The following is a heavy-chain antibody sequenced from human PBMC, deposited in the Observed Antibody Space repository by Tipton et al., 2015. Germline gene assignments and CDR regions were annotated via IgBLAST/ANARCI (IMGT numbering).Heavy chain of an antibody. CDR3: ARGGGDDYIWGSSRFDS. D-gene: IGHD3-16*02. Sequence: TLSLTCSISGDSVRNGSHYWGWIRQSPGKGLEWIGYIYYSGSTYYNPSLKSRVTISVDTSKNQFSLKLSSVTAADTAMYYCARGGGDDYIWGSSRFDSWGQGILVTVSS. J-gene: IGHJ5*01. CDR1: GDSVRNGSHY. CDR2: IYYSGST. V-gene: IGHV4-31*03.